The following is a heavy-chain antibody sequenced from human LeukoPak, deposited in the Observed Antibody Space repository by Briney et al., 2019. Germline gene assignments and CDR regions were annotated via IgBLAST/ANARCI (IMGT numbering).Heavy chain of an antibody. Sequence: GGSLRLSCAASGFAVSSDYMSWVRQAPGKGLEWVSVIYAGGSTFYADSVKGRLTISRDNSKNTLYLQMNSLRPEDTAIYSCARENVTARHFDYWGQGTLVTVSS. CDR3: ARENVTARHFDY. D-gene: IGHD6-6*01. V-gene: IGHV3-66*02. CDR1: GFAVSSDY. J-gene: IGHJ4*02. CDR2: IYAGGST.